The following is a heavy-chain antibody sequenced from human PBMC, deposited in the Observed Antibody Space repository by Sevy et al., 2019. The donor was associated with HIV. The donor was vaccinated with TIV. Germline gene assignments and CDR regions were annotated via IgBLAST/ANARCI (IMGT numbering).Heavy chain of an antibody. Sequence: SETLSLTCTVSGDSINTYYWSWIRQPPGKGLEWIGYVSHSGNTNYNPSSKSRVSISVDMSTNQFSLKVKSVTAADTAVYYCARLRWDLVVVPGATPGCYFDSWGQGTLVTVSS. CDR3: ARLRWDLVVVPGATPGCYFDS. CDR2: VSHSGNT. V-gene: IGHV4-59*08. CDR1: GDSINTYY. D-gene: IGHD2-2*02. J-gene: IGHJ4*02.